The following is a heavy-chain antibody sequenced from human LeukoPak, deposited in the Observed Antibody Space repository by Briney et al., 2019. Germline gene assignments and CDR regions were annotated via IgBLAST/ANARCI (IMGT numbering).Heavy chain of an antibody. CDR1: GFAFSSYS. CDR2: ISSSSSTI. J-gene: IGHJ4*02. CDR3: ARGSNYDFGPAQCPDY. V-gene: IGHV3-48*01. D-gene: IGHD3-3*01. Sequence: GGSLRLSCAASGFAFSSYSMNWVRQAPGKGLEWVSYISSSSSTIYYADSVKGRFTIPRDNAKNSLYLQMNSLRAEDTAVYYCARGSNYDFGPAQCPDYWGQGTLVTVSS.